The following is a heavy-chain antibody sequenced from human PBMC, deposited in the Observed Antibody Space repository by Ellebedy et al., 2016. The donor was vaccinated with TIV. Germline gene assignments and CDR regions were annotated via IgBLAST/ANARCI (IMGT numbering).Heavy chain of an antibody. CDR1: GYTFTSYA. D-gene: IGHD1-1*01. V-gene: IGHV1-2*04. Sequence: ASVKVSXXASGYTFTSYAMHWVRQAPGQGLEWMGWINPNSGGTNYAQKFQGWVTMTRDTSISTAYMELSRLRSDDTAVYYCARDLGTTGTTGGDYYYYGMDVWGQGTTVTVSS. CDR3: ARDLGTTGTTGGDYYYYGMDV. CDR2: INPNSGGT. J-gene: IGHJ6*02.